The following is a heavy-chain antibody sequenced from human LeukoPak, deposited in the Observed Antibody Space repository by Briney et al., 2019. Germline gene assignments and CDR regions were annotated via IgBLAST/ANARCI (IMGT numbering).Heavy chain of an antibody. J-gene: IGHJ4*02. CDR1: GYFISRGYY. CDR2: IYHSGST. Sequence: SETLSLTCTVSGYFISRGYYWGWIRQPPGKGLEWIGSIYHSGSTYYSPSLRSRVTISMDMSRYQFSLKLNSVTAADTAVYYCARNDYFDSTGYYYSFLLWGQGTLVTVSS. V-gene: IGHV4-38-2*02. CDR3: ARNDYFDSTGYYYSFLL. D-gene: IGHD3-22*01.